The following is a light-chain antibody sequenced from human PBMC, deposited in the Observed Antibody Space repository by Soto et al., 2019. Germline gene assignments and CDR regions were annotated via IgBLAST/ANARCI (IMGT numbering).Light chain of an antibody. CDR3: QSYDSSLSGVV. V-gene: IGLV1-40*01. CDR1: SSNICAGYD. CDR2: GNS. Sequence: QSVLTQPPSVYGAPGQRVNISCTGSSSNICAGYDVHWYQQLPGTAPKLLIYGNSNRPSGVPDRFSGSKSGTSASLAITGLQYEDEADYYCQSYDSSLSGVVFGGGTKLTVL. J-gene: IGLJ2*01.